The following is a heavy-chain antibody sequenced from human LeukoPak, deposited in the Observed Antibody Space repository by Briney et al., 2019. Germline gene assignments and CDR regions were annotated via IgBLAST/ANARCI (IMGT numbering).Heavy chain of an antibody. V-gene: IGHV3-53*01. CDR1: GFSVSSNY. Sequence: GGSLRLSCAASGFSVSSNYMSWVRQAPGKGLEWVSVIYSGGSTYYADSVKGRFTISRDNSKNTVYLQVNSLRGEDTAVYYCARVRTLNSVAGTVDYWGQGTLVTVSS. CDR2: IYSGGST. D-gene: IGHD6-19*01. J-gene: IGHJ4*02. CDR3: ARVRTLNSVAGTVDY.